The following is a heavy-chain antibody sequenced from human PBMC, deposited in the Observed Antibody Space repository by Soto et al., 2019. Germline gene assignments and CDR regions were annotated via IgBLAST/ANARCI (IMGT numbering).Heavy chain of an antibody. CDR1: GFSFDDYA. J-gene: IGHJ4*02. V-gene: IGHV3-9*01. CDR3: ARHDSSGYYPFDY. CDR2: ISWNSGTI. Sequence: GGSLRLSCAASGFSFDDYAMHWVRQAPGKGLEWVTGISWNSGTIGYADSVKGRFTISRDNAKNSLYLQMSRLRSDDTAVYYCARHDSSGYYPFDYWGQGTLVTVSS. D-gene: IGHD3-22*01.